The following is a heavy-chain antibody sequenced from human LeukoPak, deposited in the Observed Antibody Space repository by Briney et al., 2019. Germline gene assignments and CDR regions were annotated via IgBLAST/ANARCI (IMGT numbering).Heavy chain of an antibody. CDR2: IYHSGST. CDR1: GGSISSSNW. V-gene: IGHV4-4*02. D-gene: IGHD4-23*01. Sequence: SETLSLTCAVSGGSISSSNWWSWVRQPPGKGLEWIGEIYHSGSTNYNPSLKSRVIMSADMSKSQISLKLSSVTAADTAMYYCARRAFGARWQFLYERRYYFDFWGQGTLVTVSS. J-gene: IGHJ4*02. CDR3: ARRAFGARWQFLYERRYYFDF.